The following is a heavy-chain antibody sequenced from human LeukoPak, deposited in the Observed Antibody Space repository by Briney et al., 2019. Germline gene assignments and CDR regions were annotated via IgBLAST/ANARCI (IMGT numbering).Heavy chain of an antibody. D-gene: IGHD3-9*01. V-gene: IGHV4-59*01. J-gene: IGHJ3*02. Sequence: SETLSLTCTVSGGSISSYYWSWIRQPPGKGLEWVGYIYYSGSTNYNPSLKSRVTISVDTSKNQFSLKLSSVTAADTAVYYCAREVTYYDILTGYYDAFDIWGQGTVVTVSS. CDR2: IYYSGST. CDR1: GGSISSYY. CDR3: AREVTYYDILTGYYDAFDI.